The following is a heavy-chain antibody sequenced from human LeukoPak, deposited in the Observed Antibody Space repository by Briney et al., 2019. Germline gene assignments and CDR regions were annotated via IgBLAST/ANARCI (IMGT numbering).Heavy chain of an antibody. V-gene: IGHV4-30-4*07. CDR3: ATIVGASYFDY. CDR2: IYYSGSA. D-gene: IGHD1-26*01. CDR1: GGSISSGSYS. J-gene: IGHJ4*02. Sequence: TSETLSLTCAVSGGSISSGSYSWNWIRQPPGKGLEWIGYIYYSGSAYYNPSLKNRFTISVDTSKNQFSLKLSSVTAADTAVYYCATIVGASYFDYRGQGTLVTVSS.